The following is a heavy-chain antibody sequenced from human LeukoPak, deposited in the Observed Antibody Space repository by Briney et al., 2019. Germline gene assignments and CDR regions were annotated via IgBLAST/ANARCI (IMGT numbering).Heavy chain of an antibody. J-gene: IGHJ5*02. D-gene: IGHD5-24*01. Sequence: GGSLRLSRAASGFALSKYWMSWVRQAPGKGLEWVANIKEDGSIEDYADSVKGRFTVSRDNAKNSLYLQMNSLRVEDTAVYYCVSQQLAPPWGQGTLVTVSS. CDR3: VSQQLAPP. V-gene: IGHV3-7*01. CDR2: IKEDGSIE. CDR1: GFALSKYW.